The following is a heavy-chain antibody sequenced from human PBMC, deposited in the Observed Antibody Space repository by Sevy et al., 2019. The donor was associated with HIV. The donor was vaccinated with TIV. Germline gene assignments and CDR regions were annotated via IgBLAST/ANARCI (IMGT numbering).Heavy chain of an antibody. V-gene: IGHV3-15*01. CDR1: GFTFSTYW. CDR3: TTSGLQEQQLVRFDY. J-gene: IGHJ4*02. Sequence: GGSLRLSCAASGFTFSTYWMTWVRQAPGKGLEWVGRIKSKTDGGTTDYAAPVKGRFTISRDDSKNTLYLQMNSLKTEDTAVYYCTTSGLQEQQLVRFDYWGQGTLVTVSS. CDR2: IKSKTDGGTT. D-gene: IGHD6-13*01.